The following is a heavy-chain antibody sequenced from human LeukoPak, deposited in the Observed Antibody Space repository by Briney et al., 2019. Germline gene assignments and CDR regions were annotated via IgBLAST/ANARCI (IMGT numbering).Heavy chain of an antibody. CDR3: ARDRLHYGGYEKTFDY. CDR2: ITFSSSII. CDR1: GFTFISYS. D-gene: IGHD4-23*01. J-gene: IGHJ4*02. V-gene: IGHV3-48*01. Sequence: GGSLRLSCAASGFTFISYSMNWVRQAPGKGLEWVSYITFSSSIIYYADSVKGRFTISRDNAKKSLYLQMNSLRAEDTAVYYCARDRLHYGGYEKTFDYWGQGTLVSVSS.